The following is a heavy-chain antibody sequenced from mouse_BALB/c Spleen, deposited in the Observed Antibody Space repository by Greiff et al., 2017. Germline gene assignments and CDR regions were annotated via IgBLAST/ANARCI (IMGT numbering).Heavy chain of an antibody. J-gene: IGHJ3*01. V-gene: IGHV10-1*02. Sequence: EVQLQQSGGGLVQPKGSLKLSCAASGFTFNTYAMNWVRQAPGKGLEWVARIRSKSNNYATYYADSVKDRFTISRDDSQSMLYLQMNNLKTEDTAMYYCVRQDYDYGFAYWGQGTLVTVSA. D-gene: IGHD2-4*01. CDR3: VRQDYDYGFAY. CDR1: GFTFNTYA. CDR2: IRSKSNNYAT.